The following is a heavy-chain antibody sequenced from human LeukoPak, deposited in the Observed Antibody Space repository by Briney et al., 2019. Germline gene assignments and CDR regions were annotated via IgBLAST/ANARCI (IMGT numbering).Heavy chain of an antibody. V-gene: IGHV3-23*01. CDR3: AKALGYGSGPYYGLDV. D-gene: IGHD3-10*01. CDR1: GFTFSTYA. Sequence: GGSLRLSCAGSGFTFSTYALSWVRQAPGKGLEWVSVISGNGGSTYYADSVKGRFTISRDNSKNTLYVQMNSLRAEDTALYYCAKALGYGSGPYYGLDVWGQGTTVTVSS. J-gene: IGHJ6*02. CDR2: ISGNGGST.